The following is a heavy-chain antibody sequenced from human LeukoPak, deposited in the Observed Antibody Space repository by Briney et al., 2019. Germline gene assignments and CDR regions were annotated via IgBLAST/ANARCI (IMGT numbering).Heavy chain of an antibody. CDR1: GFTFSSYA. D-gene: IGHD2-15*01. CDR3: AKSFTLVAAISYMDV. Sequence: GGSLRLSCAASGFTFSSYAMSWVRQAPGKGLEWVSGISGSGGSTYYADPVKGRFTISRDNSKNTLYLQMNSLRAEDTAVHYCAKSFTLVAAISYMDVWGKGTTVTVSS. J-gene: IGHJ6*03. V-gene: IGHV3-23*01. CDR2: ISGSGGST.